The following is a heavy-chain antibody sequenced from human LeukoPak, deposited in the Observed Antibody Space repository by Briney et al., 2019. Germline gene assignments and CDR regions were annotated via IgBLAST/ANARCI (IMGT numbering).Heavy chain of an antibody. J-gene: IGHJ6*03. V-gene: IGHV1-18*01. CDR2: ISGYNGNT. CDR3: ARSGSGNLYYYMDV. CDR1: GYTFINYG. Sequence: GASVKVSCKASGYTFINYGLNWVRQAPGQGLEWMGWISGYNGNTNYAQKVQGRVTMTTDTSTSTAYMELRSLRCDDTAVYYCARSGSGNLYYYMDVWGKGTTVTVSS. D-gene: IGHD1-26*01.